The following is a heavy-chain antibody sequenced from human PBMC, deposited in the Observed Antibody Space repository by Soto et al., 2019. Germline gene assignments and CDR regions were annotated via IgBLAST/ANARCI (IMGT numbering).Heavy chain of an antibody. D-gene: IGHD3-3*01. CDR3: ASALNYDFGSGGPIYYGMDV. CDR1: GFTFSSYG. CDR2: IWYDGSNK. Sequence: GGSLRLSCAASGFTFSSYGMHWVRQAPGKGLEWVAVIWYDGSNKYYADSVKGRFTISRDNSKNTLNLQMNSLRAEDTAVYYCASALNYDFGSGGPIYYGMDVWGKGTTVTVPS. V-gene: IGHV3-33*01. J-gene: IGHJ6*04.